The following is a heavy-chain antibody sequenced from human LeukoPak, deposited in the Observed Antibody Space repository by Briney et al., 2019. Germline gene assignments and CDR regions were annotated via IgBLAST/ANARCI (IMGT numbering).Heavy chain of an antibody. CDR3: AKGVRSGTYYNCFDP. J-gene: IGHJ5*02. V-gene: IGHV3-43*02. Sequence: GGSLSLSCVASGFTLDDYALHWVRQAPGKGLEWISLISGDGDSTYYADSVKGRFTISRDNSKNSLYLQMSSLRAEDTALYYCAKGVRSGTYYNCFDPWGQGTLVTVSS. CDR1: GFTLDDYA. CDR2: ISGDGDST. D-gene: IGHD1-26*01.